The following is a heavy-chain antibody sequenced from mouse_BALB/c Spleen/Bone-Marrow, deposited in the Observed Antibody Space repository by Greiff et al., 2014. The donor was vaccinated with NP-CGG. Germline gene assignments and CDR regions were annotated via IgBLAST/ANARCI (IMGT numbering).Heavy chain of an antibody. Sequence: DVQLVESGGGLVKPGGSLKLSCAASGFTSSSYAMSWVRQTPEKRLEWVATISSGGTYTYYPDSVKGRFTISGDNAKNTLYLQMSSLRSEDTAMYYCARQWFAYWGQGTLVTVSA. CDR3: ARQWFAY. CDR2: ISSGGTYT. V-gene: IGHV5-9-3*01. CDR1: GFTSSSYA. J-gene: IGHJ3*01.